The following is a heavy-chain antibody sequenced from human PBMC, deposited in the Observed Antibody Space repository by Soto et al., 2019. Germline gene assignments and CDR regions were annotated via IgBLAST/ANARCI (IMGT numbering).Heavy chain of an antibody. CDR2: ICSSGSNK. Sequence: GSLRLSCAASGFTFSSYGMNWVRQAPGKGLEWVSLICSSGSNKYYADSVKGRFTISRDNAKNSLYLQMNSLRAEDTAVYYCARDVISDYWGQGTLVTVSS. J-gene: IGHJ4*02. V-gene: IGHV3-48*04. CDR1: GFTFSSYG. CDR3: ARDVISDY. D-gene: IGHD3-16*02.